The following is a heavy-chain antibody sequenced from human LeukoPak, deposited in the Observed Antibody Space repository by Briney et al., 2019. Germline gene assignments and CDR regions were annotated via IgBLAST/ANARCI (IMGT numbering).Heavy chain of an antibody. J-gene: IGHJ4*02. V-gene: IGHV1-2*02. CDR2: IKPNSGGT. Sequence: ASVKVSCKASGYTFTGYYIHWVRQAPGQGLEWMGWIKPNSGGTNYAQKFQGRVTMTRDTSSSTAYMELSRLRFDDTAVYYCARDGVYYGSGSYSNVDYWGQGTLVTVSS. CDR1: GYTFTGYY. CDR3: ARDGVYYGSGSYSNVDY. D-gene: IGHD3-10*01.